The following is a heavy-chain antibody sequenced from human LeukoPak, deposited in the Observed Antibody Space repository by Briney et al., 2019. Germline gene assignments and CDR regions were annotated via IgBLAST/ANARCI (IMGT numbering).Heavy chain of an antibody. CDR2: IRYDGSNK. CDR1: GFTFSSYG. D-gene: IGHD3-22*01. J-gene: IGHJ4*02. V-gene: IGHV3-30*02. CDR3: AKDTYDSSGYYRGWGDY. Sequence: AGGSLRLSCAASGFTFSSYGMHWVRQAPGKGLEWVAFIRYDGSNKYYADSVKGRFTISRDNSKNTLYLQMNSLRAEDTAVYYCAKDTYDSSGYYRGWGDYWGQGTLVTVSS.